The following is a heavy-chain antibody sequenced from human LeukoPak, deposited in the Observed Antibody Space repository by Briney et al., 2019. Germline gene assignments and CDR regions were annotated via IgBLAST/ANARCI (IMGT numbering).Heavy chain of an antibody. V-gene: IGHV1-18*01. CDR1: GYTFTSYG. J-gene: IGHJ6*02. CDR3: ARSLEAAAGLYYYYGMGV. CDR2: ISAYNGNT. Sequence: ASVKVSCKASGYTFTSYGISWVRQAPGQGLEWMGWISAYNGNTNYAQKLQGRVTMTTDTSTSTAYMELRSLRSDDTAVYYCARSLEAAAGLYYYYGMGVWGQGTTVTVSS. D-gene: IGHD6-13*01.